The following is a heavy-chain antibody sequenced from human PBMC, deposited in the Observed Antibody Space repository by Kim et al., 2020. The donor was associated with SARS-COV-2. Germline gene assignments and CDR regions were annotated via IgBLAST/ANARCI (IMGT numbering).Heavy chain of an antibody. Sequence: TNYAQKFQGRVTMTRDTSISTAYMELSRLRSDDTAVYYCARVGTELIFDLWGRGTLVTVSS. CDR3: ARVGTELIFDL. V-gene: IGHV1-2*02. D-gene: IGHD1-26*01. J-gene: IGHJ2*01. CDR2: T.